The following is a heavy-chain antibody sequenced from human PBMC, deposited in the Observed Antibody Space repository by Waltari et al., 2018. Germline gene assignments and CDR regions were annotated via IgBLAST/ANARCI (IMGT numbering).Heavy chain of an antibody. Sequence: QVQLVQSGAEVKKPGASVKVSCKASGYTFTSYALNWVRQAHGQGLEWMGWMNPNSGNTGYAQKFQGRVTMTRNTSISTAYMELSSLRSEDTAVYYCARVGLRKARGRSYWFDPWGQGTPVTVSS. D-gene: IGHD1-26*01. CDR1: GYTFTSYA. CDR2: MNPNSGNT. J-gene: IGHJ5*02. V-gene: IGHV1-8*01. CDR3: ARVGLRKARGRSYWFDP.